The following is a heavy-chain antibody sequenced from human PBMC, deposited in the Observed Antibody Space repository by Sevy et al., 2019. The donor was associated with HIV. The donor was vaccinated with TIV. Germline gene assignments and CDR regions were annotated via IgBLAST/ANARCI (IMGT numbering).Heavy chain of an antibody. J-gene: IGHJ4*02. V-gene: IGHV1-46*01. CDR2: INPRGGST. Sequence: ASVKVSCKASGYTFTGYYMNWVRQAPGQGLEWMGTINPRGGSTSYAQKFQGRLTMTRETSTRTVYMELTSLRSDDTAVYFCARGYGDLRFWGQGTLVTVSS. D-gene: IGHD3-10*01. CDR3: ARGYGDLRF. CDR1: GYTFTGYY.